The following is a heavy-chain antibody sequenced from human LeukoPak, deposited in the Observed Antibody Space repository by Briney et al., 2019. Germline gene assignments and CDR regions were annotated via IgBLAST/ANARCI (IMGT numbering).Heavy chain of an antibody. Sequence: ASVKVSCKASGYTFTSYGISWVRQAPGQGLEWMGWINPNSGGTNYAQKFQGRVTMTRDTSISTAYMELSRLRSDDTAVYYCATSSGYYSIYYYYYYMDVWGKGTTVTVSS. CDR1: GYTFTSYG. V-gene: IGHV1-2*02. J-gene: IGHJ6*03. D-gene: IGHD3-22*01. CDR3: ATSSGYYSIYYYYYYMDV. CDR2: INPNSGGT.